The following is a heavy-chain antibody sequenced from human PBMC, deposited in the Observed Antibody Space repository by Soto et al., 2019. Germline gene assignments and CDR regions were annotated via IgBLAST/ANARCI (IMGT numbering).Heavy chain of an antibody. J-gene: IGHJ6*02. CDR2: ISDDGART. Sequence: VGSLRLSCVASGFVFEVYWMHWVRQVPGKGLEWVSRISDDGARTDYEDSVRGRFTISRDNSKNLLYLQMNSLRAEDTAVYYCAKGLYGEHSFYFYALDVWGQGTPVTVSS. V-gene: IGHV3-74*01. D-gene: IGHD4-17*01. CDR1: GFVFEVYW. CDR3: AKGLYGEHSFYFYALDV.